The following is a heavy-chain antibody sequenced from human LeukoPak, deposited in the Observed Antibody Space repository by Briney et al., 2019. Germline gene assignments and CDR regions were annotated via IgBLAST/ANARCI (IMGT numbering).Heavy chain of an antibody. J-gene: IGHJ4*02. CDR1: GFTLSVYS. V-gene: IGHV3-69-1*01. CDR2: IGIMGAI. CDR3: WTAKFDY. Sequence: PGGSLRLSWAASGFTLSVYSMNWVRQAPGKGLEWVSHIGIMGAIHYGGYVKGGFTISRDNAKNSVYLQMNSRRAKDTPVYNGWTAKFDYWGQGSLVTVSS. D-gene: IGHD2-15*01.